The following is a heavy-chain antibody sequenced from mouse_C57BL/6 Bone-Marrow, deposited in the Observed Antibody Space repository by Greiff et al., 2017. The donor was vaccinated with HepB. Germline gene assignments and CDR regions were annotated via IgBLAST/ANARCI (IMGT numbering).Heavy chain of an antibody. CDR2: IDPNSGGT. CDR3: ARSSSSGPYYAMDY. V-gene: IGHV1-72*01. Sequence: QVQLQQPGAELVKPGASVKLSCKASGYTFTSYWMHWVKQRPGRGLEWIGRIDPNSGGTKYNEKFKSKATLTVDKPSSTAHMQLSSLTSEDSAVYYCARSSSSGPYYAMDYWGQGTSVTVSS. CDR1: GYTFTSYW. J-gene: IGHJ4*01. D-gene: IGHD3-2*02.